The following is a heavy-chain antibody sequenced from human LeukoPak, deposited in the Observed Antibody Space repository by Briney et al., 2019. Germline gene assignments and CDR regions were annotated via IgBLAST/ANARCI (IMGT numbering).Heavy chain of an antibody. Sequence: SETLSLTCTVSVGSISSYYWSWIRQPPGKGLEWIGYIYYSGSTNFNPSLKSRVTISVDTSKSQFSLKLSSVTAADTAVYYCARLKSVALAGLYYFDYWGQGTLVTVSS. CDR3: ARLKSVALAGLYYFDY. CDR2: IYYSGST. CDR1: VGSISSYY. V-gene: IGHV4-59*01. J-gene: IGHJ4*02. D-gene: IGHD6-19*01.